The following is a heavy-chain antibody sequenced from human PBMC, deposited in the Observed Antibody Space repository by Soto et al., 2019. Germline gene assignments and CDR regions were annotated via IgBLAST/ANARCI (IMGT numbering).Heavy chain of an antibody. CDR3: ISHSPEDMIRT. CDR2: IRNKANSYAT. CDR1: GFTFSCSS. V-gene: IGHV3-73*01. J-gene: IGHJ4*02. Sequence: GGSLRLSCAASGFTFSCSSVHWVRQASGKGLEWVGRIRNKANSYATAYAASVRGRFTISRDDSKNTAFLQMNSLNTEDTAVYYCISHSPEDMIRTWGQGTLVTVSS. D-gene: IGHD2-15*01.